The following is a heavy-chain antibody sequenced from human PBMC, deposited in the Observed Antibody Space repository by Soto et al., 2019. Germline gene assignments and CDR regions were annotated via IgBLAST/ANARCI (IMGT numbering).Heavy chain of an antibody. J-gene: IGHJ4*02. D-gene: IGHD5-12*01. V-gene: IGHV1-69*08. CDR3: ARDSPIGSTFSGYDAIDY. Sequence: QVQLVQSGAEVKKPGSSVKVSCKTSGGTFRNHIITWVRQAPGQGLEWMGRVIPLLDITNYAQKFQGRVTITADKSTSTTCLEMNSLRSEDTAVYYCARDSPIGSTFSGYDAIDYWGQGNLVTVSA. CDR1: GGTFRNHI. CDR2: VIPLLDIT.